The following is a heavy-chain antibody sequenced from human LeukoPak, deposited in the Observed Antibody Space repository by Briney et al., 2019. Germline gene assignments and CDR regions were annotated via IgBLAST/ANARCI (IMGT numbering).Heavy chain of an antibody. CDR1: GYTFTGYY. Sequence: GASVKVSCKASGYTFTGYYMHWVRQAPGQGLEWMGWINPNSGGTNYAQKVQGRVTMTADTSTSTAYMELRSLSSEDTAVYFCARDRQLKIHSGSFTPLGYWGQGTLVTVSS. CDR3: ARDRQLKIHSGSFTPLGY. J-gene: IGHJ4*02. V-gene: IGHV1-2*02. D-gene: IGHD1-26*01. CDR2: INPNSGGT.